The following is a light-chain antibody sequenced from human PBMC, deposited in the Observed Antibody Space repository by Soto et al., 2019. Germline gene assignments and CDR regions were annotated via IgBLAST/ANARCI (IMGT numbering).Light chain of an antibody. Sequence: EIVLTQSPATLSLSAGDRATLSCRASQSINNYLAWYQQKPGQAPRLLIYDASNRASGIPVRFSGYGSGTDFTLTISSLEPEDFAIYYCQQRTNWPPLTFGGGTRVE. CDR3: QQRTNWPPLT. CDR1: QSINNY. J-gene: IGKJ4*01. CDR2: DAS. V-gene: IGKV3-11*01.